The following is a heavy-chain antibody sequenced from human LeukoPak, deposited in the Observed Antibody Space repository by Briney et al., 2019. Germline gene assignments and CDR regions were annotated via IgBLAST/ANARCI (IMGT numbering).Heavy chain of an antibody. D-gene: IGHD3-10*01. CDR2: IYYSGST. Sequence: SETLSLTCTVSGGSISSYYWSWIRQPPGKGLEWIGYIYYSGSTNYNPSLKSRVTISVDTSKNQFSLKLSSVTAADTAVYYCARVVVRGVRGRYFDHWGQGTLVTVSS. V-gene: IGHV4-59*01. CDR1: GGSISSYY. CDR3: ARVVVRGVRGRYFDH. J-gene: IGHJ4*02.